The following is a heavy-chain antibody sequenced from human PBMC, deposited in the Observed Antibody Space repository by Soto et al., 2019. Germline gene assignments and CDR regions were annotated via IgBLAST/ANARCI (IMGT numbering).Heavy chain of an antibody. V-gene: IGHV4-30-4*01. D-gene: IGHD5-12*01. Sequence: SETLSLTCTVSGASISSGDYFWSWIRQHPGKGLQWIGYIYDSGSSYYNPSLKSRVTMSVDTSKNQFSLKLSSVTAADTAVYYCAREKGYISGPKNLDYWGKGTRVTVS. J-gene: IGHJ4*02. CDR2: IYDSGSS. CDR1: GASISSGDYF. CDR3: AREKGYISGPKNLDY.